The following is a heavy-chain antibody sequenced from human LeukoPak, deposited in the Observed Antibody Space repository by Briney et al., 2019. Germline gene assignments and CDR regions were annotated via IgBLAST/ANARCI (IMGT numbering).Heavy chain of an antibody. J-gene: IGHJ4*02. CDR1: GFTFSSSA. V-gene: IGHV3-23*01. D-gene: IGHD2-15*01. CDR2: ISNNGGFT. Sequence: GGFLRLSCAASGFTFSSSAMSWVRQAPGKGLEWVSAISNNGGFTYYADSVQGRFTISRDNSKSTLCLQMNSLRAEDAAVYYCAKQLGHCSDGSCYFPYWGQGTLVTVSS. CDR3: AKQLGHCSDGSCYFPY.